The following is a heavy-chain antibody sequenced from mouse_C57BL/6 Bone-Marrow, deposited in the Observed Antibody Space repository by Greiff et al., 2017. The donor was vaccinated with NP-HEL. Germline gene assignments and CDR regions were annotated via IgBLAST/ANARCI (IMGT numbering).Heavy chain of an antibody. CDR3: ARAYGDYLDY. V-gene: IGHV3-6*01. CDR2: IRYDVRN. Sequence: EVQLQQSGPGLVKPSPSLSLSCSVTGYSITSGYYWNWIRRFPGNKLEWVGSIRYDVRNNYSPSLKNRISITVDTSKNQFFLKLNSVTAEDTATYYCARAYGDYLDYWGQGTTRTVSS. J-gene: IGHJ2*01. CDR1: GYSITSGYY. D-gene: IGHD1-1*02.